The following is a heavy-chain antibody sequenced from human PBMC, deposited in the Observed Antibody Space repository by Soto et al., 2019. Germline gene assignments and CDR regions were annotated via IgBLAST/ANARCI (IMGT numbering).Heavy chain of an antibody. CDR2: IVVGSGNT. J-gene: IGHJ4*02. V-gene: IGHV1-58*02. CDR3: AASLYYDFWSGYYTLFDY. CDR1: GGTFSSYA. Sequence: SVKVSCKASGGTFSSYAISWVRQAPGQGLEWIGWIVVGSGNTNYAQRFQERVAITRDMSTSTAYMELSSLRSEDTAVYYCAASLYYDFWSGYYTLFDYWGQGTLVTVSS. D-gene: IGHD3-3*01.